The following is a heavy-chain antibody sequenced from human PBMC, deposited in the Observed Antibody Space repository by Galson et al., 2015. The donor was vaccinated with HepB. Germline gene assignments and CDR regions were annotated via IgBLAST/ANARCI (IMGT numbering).Heavy chain of an antibody. CDR2: INAGNGNT. V-gene: IGHV1-3*01. D-gene: IGHD3-10*01. Sequence: SVKVSCKASGYTFTSYAMHWVRQAPGQRLEWMGWINAGNGNTKYSQKFQGRVTITRDTSASTAYMELSSLRSEGTAVYYCARGSGSGWLRPFDYWGQGTLVTVSS. CDR3: ARGSGSGWLRPFDY. J-gene: IGHJ4*02. CDR1: GYTFTSYA.